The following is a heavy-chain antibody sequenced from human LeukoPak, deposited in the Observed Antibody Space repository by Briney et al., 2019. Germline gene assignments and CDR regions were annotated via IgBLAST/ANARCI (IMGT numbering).Heavy chain of an antibody. J-gene: IGHJ4*02. CDR1: GFTFSSYG. CDR2: ISYDGSNK. Sequence: TGGSLRLSCAASGFTFSSYGMHWVRQAPGKGLEWVAVISYDGSNKYYADSVKGRFTISRDNSKNTLYLQMNSLRAEDTAVYYCAKGNDYGDYDQQIGRYWGQGTLVTVSS. CDR3: AKGNDYGDYDQQIGRY. D-gene: IGHD4-17*01. V-gene: IGHV3-30*18.